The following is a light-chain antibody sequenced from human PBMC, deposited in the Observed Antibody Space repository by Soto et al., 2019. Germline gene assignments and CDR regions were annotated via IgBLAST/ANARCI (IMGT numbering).Light chain of an antibody. CDR1: SSDVGGYNY. J-gene: IGLJ3*02. CDR2: EVS. CDR3: SSFAGNYWV. Sequence: QSALTQPPSASGSPGQSVTISCTGTSSDVGGYNYVSWFQQHPGKAPKLMLHEVSKRPSGVPDRFSGSKSGNTASLTVSGLQAEDEPDYYCSSFAGNYWVFGGGTKLTVL. V-gene: IGLV2-8*01.